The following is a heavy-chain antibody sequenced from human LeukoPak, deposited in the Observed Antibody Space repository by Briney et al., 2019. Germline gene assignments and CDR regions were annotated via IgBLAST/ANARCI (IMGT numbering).Heavy chain of an antibody. J-gene: IGHJ4*02. CDR2: INHSGST. D-gene: IGHD5-24*01. V-gene: IGHV4-34*01. CDR3: ARVRDGYKVDY. CDR1: GGSFSGYY. Sequence: PSETLSLTCAVYGGSFSGYYWSWIRQPPGKGLEWIGEINHSGSTNYNPSLKSRVTISVDTSKNQFSLKLSSVTAADTAVYYCARVRDGYKVDYWGQGTLVTVSS.